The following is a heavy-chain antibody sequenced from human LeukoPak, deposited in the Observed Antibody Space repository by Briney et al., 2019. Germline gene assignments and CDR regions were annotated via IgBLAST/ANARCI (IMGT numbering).Heavy chain of an antibody. J-gene: IGHJ5*02. CDR3: ARAYTAMAYWFDP. D-gene: IGHD5-18*01. Sequence: ASVKVSCKASGYTFTSYYMHWVRQAPGQGLEWMGIINPSGGDTSYAQKFQGRVTMTRDTSTSTVYMELSSLRSEDTAVYYCARAYTAMAYWFDPWGQGTLVTVSS. CDR1: GYTFTSYY. V-gene: IGHV1-46*01. CDR2: INPSGGDT.